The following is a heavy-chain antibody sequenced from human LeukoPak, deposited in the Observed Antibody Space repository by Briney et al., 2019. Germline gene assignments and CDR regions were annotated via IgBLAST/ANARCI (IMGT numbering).Heavy chain of an antibody. V-gene: IGHV4-38-2*01. Sequence: SETLSLTCAVSGFSVSSGYYWGWIRQPPGKGLEWIGTINHSGSTSYNPSLKSRVTTSVDTSKNHFSLRLSSGTAADPAVYYCARRMAGATTDAFDIWGQGTMVTVSS. CDR1: GFSVSSGYY. J-gene: IGHJ3*02. CDR2: INHSGST. CDR3: ARRMAGATTDAFDI. D-gene: IGHD6-19*01.